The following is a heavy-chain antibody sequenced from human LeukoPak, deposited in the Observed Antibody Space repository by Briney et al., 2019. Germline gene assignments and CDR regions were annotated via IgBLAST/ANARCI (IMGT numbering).Heavy chain of an antibody. D-gene: IGHD3-10*01. CDR3: ASIHQVRGVTVFDY. CDR2: INHSGST. J-gene: IGHJ4*02. Sequence: SETLSLTCAVYGGSFSGYHWSWIRQPPGKGLEWIGEINHSGSTNYNPSLKSRVTLSVDTSQIQFSLRLASVTAADTAVYYCASIHQVRGVTVFDYWGQGALVTVSS. V-gene: IGHV4-34*01. CDR1: GGSFSGYH.